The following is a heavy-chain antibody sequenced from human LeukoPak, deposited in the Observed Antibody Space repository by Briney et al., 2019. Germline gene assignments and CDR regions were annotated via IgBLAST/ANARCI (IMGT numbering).Heavy chain of an antibody. D-gene: IGHD3-10*01. CDR3: ARDATTMVRGVITWYYYMDV. CDR2: IIPIFGTA. V-gene: IGHV1-69*13. Sequence: ASVKVSCKASGYTFTDYYIHWVRQAPGQGLEWMGGIIPIFGTANYAQKFQGRVTITADESTSTAYMELSSLRSEDTAVYYCARDATTMVRGVITWYYYMDVWGKGTTVTISS. J-gene: IGHJ6*03. CDR1: GYTFTDYY.